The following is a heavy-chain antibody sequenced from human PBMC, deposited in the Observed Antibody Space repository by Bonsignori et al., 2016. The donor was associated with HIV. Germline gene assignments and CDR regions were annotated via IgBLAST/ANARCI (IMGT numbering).Heavy chain of an antibody. CDR3: ARKPHQGALDI. CDR1: GFTFTSYG. J-gene: IGHJ3*02. V-gene: IGHV1-18*04. CDR2: ISANNGDT. Sequence: QVQLVQSGAEVKKPGASVKVPCKASGFTFTSYGFTWVRQGPGQGLEWMGWISANNGDTHYAQKVQDRVTLTTDTSTTTAYMELRSLSSDDTAVYYCARKPHQGALDIWGQGTVVTVSS.